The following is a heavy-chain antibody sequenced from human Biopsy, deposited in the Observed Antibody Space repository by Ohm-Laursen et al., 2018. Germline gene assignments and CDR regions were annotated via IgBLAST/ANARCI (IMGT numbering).Heavy chain of an antibody. D-gene: IGHD6-13*01. Sequence: PGTLSLTCAVYGGSFNGYFWSWIRQPPGKGLEWIGDITQSGSTNYSPSLKSRVTISVDTAKKQFSLGLRSVTAADTAVYYCARVPLPGIGAAYQGRFLYGMDVWGQGTTVSVSS. CDR1: GGSFNGYF. V-gene: IGHV4-34*01. CDR3: ARVPLPGIGAAYQGRFLYGMDV. J-gene: IGHJ6*02. CDR2: ITQSGST.